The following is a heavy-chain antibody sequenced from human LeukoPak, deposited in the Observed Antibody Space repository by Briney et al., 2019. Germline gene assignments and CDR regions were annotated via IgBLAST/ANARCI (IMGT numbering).Heavy chain of an antibody. Sequence: SVTLSLTCTVSGGSISSGDYYWSWIRQPPGKGLEWIGYIYYSGSTYYNPSLKSRVTISVDTSKNQFSLKLSSVTAADTAVYYCARGHYYDSSGTRQAFDIWGQGTMLTVSS. CDR3: ARGHYYDSSGTRQAFDI. CDR1: GGSISSGDYY. J-gene: IGHJ3*02. V-gene: IGHV4-30-4*08. D-gene: IGHD3-22*01. CDR2: IYYSGST.